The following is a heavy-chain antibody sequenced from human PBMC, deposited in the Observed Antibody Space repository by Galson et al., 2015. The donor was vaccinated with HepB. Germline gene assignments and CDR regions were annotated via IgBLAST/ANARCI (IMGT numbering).Heavy chain of an antibody. J-gene: IGHJ3*02. V-gene: IGHV6-1*01. D-gene: IGHD1-1*01. Sequence: CAISGDSVSGNLVSWNWLRQSPSRGLEWLGRTFYRSKWYYNYAVPVKSRITIIPDTSKNQFSLQLTSVTPGDTAVYYCARGNDIITGSHPFDIWGQGTMVTVSS. CDR3: ARGNDIITGSHPFDI. CDR1: GDSVSGNLVS. CDR2: TFYRSKWYY.